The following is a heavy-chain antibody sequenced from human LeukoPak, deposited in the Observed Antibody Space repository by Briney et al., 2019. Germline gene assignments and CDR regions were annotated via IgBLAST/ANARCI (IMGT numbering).Heavy chain of an antibody. V-gene: IGHV3-48*03. CDR2: ISSSGSTI. D-gene: IGHD2-15*01. J-gene: IGHJ6*04. Sequence: GGSLRLSCAASGFTFSSYETNWVRQAPGKGLEWVSYISSSGSTIYYADSVKGRFTISRDNAKNSLYLQMNSLRAEDTAVYYCARTDEVVAALYYYYYGMDVWGKGTTVTVSS. CDR1: GFTFSSYE. CDR3: ARTDEVVAALYYYYYGMDV.